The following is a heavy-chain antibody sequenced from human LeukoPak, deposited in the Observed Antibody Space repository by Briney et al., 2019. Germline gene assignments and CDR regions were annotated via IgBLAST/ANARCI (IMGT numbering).Heavy chain of an antibody. V-gene: IGHV4-4*07. CDR1: GGFLSSYY. D-gene: IGHD6-19*01. CDR3: ARASSPIAVAGVFDY. J-gene: IGHJ4*02. CDR2: IYTSGST. Sequence: SETVSLTCTVSGGFLSSYYWSWIRQPAGKGLEWIGRIYTSGSTNYNPSLKRRVTTSVDTSKNQFSLKLSSVTAADTAVYYCARASSPIAVAGVFDYWGQATLVTVSS.